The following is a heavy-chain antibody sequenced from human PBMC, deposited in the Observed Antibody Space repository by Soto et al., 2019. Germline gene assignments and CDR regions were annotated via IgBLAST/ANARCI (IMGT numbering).Heavy chain of an antibody. V-gene: IGHV3-48*01. CDR3: ARVLIPPYPYYMDV. D-gene: IGHD3-9*01. CDR2: ISSSSSTI. J-gene: IGHJ6*03. Sequence: GGSLRLSCAASGFTFSSYSMNWVRQAPGKGLEWVSYISSSSSTIYYADSVKGRFTISRDNAKNSLYLQMNSLRAEDTAVYYCARVLIPPYPYYMDVWGKGTTVTVSS. CDR1: GFTFSSYS.